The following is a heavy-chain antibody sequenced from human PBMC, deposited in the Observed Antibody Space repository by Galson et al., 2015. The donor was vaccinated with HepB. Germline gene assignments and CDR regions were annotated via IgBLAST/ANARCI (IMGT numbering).Heavy chain of an antibody. J-gene: IGHJ3*02. V-gene: IGHV3-43*01. CDR2: VSWDGHST. Sequence: SLRLSCAASGFTFDDYTMHWVRQAPGKGLEWVSLVSWDGHSTYYSDSAKGRFTISRDNSKDSLYLQMNSLRTEDTALYYCAKDSYRLQGEITDAFDSWGQGTMVTVSS. CDR3: AKDSYRLQGEITDAFDS. CDR1: GFTFDDYT. D-gene: IGHD3-16*01.